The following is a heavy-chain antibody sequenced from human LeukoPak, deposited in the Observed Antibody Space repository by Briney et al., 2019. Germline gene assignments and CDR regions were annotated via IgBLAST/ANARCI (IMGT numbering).Heavy chain of an antibody. Sequence: SETLSLTCTVSGGSISSYYWSWIRQPPGKGLEWIGYIYYSGSTNYNPSLKSRVTIPVDTSKNQFSLKLSSVTAADTAVYYCARMTTVTTGPFDYWGQGTLVTVSS. CDR1: GGSISSYY. V-gene: IGHV4-59*01. J-gene: IGHJ4*02. CDR2: IYYSGST. CDR3: ARMTTVTTGPFDY. D-gene: IGHD4-17*01.